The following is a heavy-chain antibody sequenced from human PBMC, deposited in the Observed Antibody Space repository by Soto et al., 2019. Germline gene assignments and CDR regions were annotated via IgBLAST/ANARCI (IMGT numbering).Heavy chain of an antibody. J-gene: IGHJ4*02. CDR2: IYHSGST. D-gene: IGHD5-12*01. V-gene: IGHV4-59*02. CDR1: GASVNDFY. CDR3: ARVASEGYNL. Sequence: QVQLQESGPGLVKPSETLSLTCTVSGASVNDFYWSWIRQPPGKGLEWIGYIYHSGSTNYNPSLRIRVTIFIDTPRTQLPQNLNSATAADTAVYYCARVASEGYNLWGQGPLVTVSP.